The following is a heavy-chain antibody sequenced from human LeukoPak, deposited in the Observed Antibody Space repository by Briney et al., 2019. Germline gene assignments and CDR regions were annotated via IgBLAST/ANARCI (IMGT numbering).Heavy chain of an antibody. CDR3: AKGSYSSGWYESDY. CDR1: GFTFSSCA. Sequence: GGSLRLSCADSGFTFSSCAMTWVRQAPGKGLEWVSGISGSGGSTYYADSVKGRFTISRDNSKNTLYLQMNSLRAEDTAVYYCAKGSYSSGWYESDYWGQGTLVTVSS. D-gene: IGHD6-19*01. J-gene: IGHJ4*02. CDR2: ISGSGGST. V-gene: IGHV3-23*01.